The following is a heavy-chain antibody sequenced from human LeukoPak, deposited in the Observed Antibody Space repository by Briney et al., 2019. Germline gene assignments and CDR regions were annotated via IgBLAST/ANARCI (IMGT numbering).Heavy chain of an antibody. J-gene: IGHJ4*02. CDR1: GFTFTSFW. CDR2: INNDGSGT. V-gene: IGHV3-74*01. Sequence: PGGSLRLSCAASGFTFTSFWMHWVRQAPGQGLVWVPRINNDGSGTSYADSVEGRFTISRDNAKNTLFLQMNSLRAEDTAVYYCARGNSFSYPDWGQGTLVTVSS. CDR3: ARGNSFSYPD. D-gene: IGHD3-16*02.